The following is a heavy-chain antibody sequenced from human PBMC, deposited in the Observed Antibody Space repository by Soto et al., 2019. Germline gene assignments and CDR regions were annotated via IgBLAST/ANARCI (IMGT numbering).Heavy chain of an antibody. J-gene: IGHJ4*02. D-gene: IGHD3-10*02. CDR2: ILYTEPT. CDR1: GYSISSDNW. Sequence: QLQLQESGPGLVKPEDTLALTCAVPGYSISSDNWWGWIRQPPGKGLEWIGYILYTEPTSYNLSLKSRVTMSLDTAKDQFCLKLSYVTAADRTGYYCARTSMFKAGLRDYLGLGTLVTVSS. V-gene: IGHV4-28*01. CDR3: ARTSMFKAGLRDY.